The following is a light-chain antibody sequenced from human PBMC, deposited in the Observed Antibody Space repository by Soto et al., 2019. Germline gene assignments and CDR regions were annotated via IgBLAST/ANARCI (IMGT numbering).Light chain of an antibody. CDR1: SSDVGSYNL. CDR2: EGS. Sequence: QSALTQPASVSGSPGQSITICCTGTSSDVGSYNLVSWYQQHPGKAPKLMIYEGSKRPSGVSNRFSGSKSGNTASLTISGLQAEDEADYYCCSYAGSVLFGGGTKLTVL. CDR3: CSYAGSVL. V-gene: IGLV2-23*01. J-gene: IGLJ2*01.